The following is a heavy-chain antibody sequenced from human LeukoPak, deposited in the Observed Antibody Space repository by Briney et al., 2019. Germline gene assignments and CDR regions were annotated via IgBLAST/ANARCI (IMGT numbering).Heavy chain of an antibody. V-gene: IGHV4-59*01. D-gene: IGHD6-6*01. CDR1: GGSISSYY. Sequence: SETLSLTCTVSGGSISSYYWSWIRQPPGKGLEWIGYIYYSGSTNYNPSLKSRVTISVDTSKNQFSLKLSSVTAADTAVYYCARAADSSSMCDYWRQGTLVTVSS. CDR3: ARAADSSSMCDY. CDR2: IYYSGST. J-gene: IGHJ4*02.